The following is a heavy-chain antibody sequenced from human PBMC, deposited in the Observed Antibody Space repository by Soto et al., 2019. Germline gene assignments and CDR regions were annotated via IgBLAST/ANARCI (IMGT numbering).Heavy chain of an antibody. J-gene: IGHJ6*02. V-gene: IGHV5-10-1*01. CDR3: ARSKYRGNYYYYYGMDV. Sequence: GESLKISCKGSGYSFTSYWISWVRQMPGKGLEWMGRIDPSDSYTNYSPSFQGHVTISADKSINTAYLQWSSLKASDTAMYYCARSKYRGNYYYYYGMDVWGQGTTVTV. CDR2: IDPSDSYT. CDR1: GYSFTSYW. D-gene: IGHD3-16*02.